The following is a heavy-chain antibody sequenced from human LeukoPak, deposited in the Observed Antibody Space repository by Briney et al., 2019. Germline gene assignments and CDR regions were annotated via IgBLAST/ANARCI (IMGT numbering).Heavy chain of an antibody. Sequence: SQTLSLTCAITGDSVSSNTVTWIWIRQSPSRGLEWLGRTYHRSKWYSEYAVSVQSRITINPDTSKNQFSLQLNSVTPEDTAVYYCGRQNSGKGGIDYWGQETLVTVSS. J-gene: IGHJ4*02. V-gene: IGHV6-1*01. CDR2: TYHRSKWYS. D-gene: IGHD1-26*01. CDR1: GDSVSSNTVT. CDR3: GRQNSGKGGIDY.